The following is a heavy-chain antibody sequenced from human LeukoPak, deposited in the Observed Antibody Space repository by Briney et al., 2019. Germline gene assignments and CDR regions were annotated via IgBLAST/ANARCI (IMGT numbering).Heavy chain of an antibody. CDR3: ARVAINDYGDYFDY. CDR2: ISTNSAFI. V-gene: IGHV3-21*01. CDR1: GFTFINYS. J-gene: IGHJ4*02. D-gene: IGHD4-17*01. Sequence: GGSLRLSCTASGFTFINYSMNWVRQAPGKGLVWVSSISTNSAFIYYADSVRGRFTISRDNTKNSLYLQMNSLRAEDTAVYYGARVAINDYGDYFDYWGQGTLVTVSS.